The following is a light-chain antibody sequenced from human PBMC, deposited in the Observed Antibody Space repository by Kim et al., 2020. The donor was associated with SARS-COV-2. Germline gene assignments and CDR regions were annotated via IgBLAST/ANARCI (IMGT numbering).Light chain of an antibody. CDR1: QSVSSSY. CDR3: QQDYNLPT. Sequence: PGERVTLSRRASQSVSSSYLTWYQQKPGQAPRLLIYGASTRATGIPARFSGSGSGTDFTLTISSLQPEDFAVYYCQQDYNLPTFGQGTKVDI. CDR2: GAS. J-gene: IGKJ1*01. V-gene: IGKV3D-7*01.